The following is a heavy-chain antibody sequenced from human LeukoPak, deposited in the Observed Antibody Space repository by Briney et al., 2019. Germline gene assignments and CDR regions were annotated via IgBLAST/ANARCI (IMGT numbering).Heavy chain of an antibody. Sequence: SQTLSLTCAISGDSVSSNSAAWNWNRQSPSRGLESLGRTYYRSKWYNDYAVSVKSRLTINPDTSKNQFSLQLNTVTPEDTAVYYCARDTELAAASFGFDIWGQGTMVTVSS. CDR1: GDSVSSNSAA. J-gene: IGHJ3*02. D-gene: IGHD3-10*01. CDR3: ARDTELAAASFGFDI. V-gene: IGHV6-1*01. CDR2: TYYRSKWYN.